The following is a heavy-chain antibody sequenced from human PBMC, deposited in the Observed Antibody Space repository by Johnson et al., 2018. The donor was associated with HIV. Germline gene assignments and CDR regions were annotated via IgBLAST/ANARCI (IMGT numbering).Heavy chain of an antibody. J-gene: IGHJ3*02. CDR2: ISYDGSDK. Sequence: QVQLVESGGGVVQPGRSLRLSCAVSGFTFTSHGMHWVRQAPGKGLEWVAVISYDGSDKYYADSVKGRFTISRDNSKNTLYLQMNSLRAEDTAVYYCARVQVAMATIGYAFDIWGQGTMVTVSS. V-gene: IGHV3-30*03. CDR1: GFTFTSHG. D-gene: IGHD5-12*01. CDR3: ARVQVAMATIGYAFDI.